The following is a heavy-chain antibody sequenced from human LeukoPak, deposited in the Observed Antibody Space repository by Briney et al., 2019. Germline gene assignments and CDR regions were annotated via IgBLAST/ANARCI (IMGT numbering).Heavy chain of an antibody. D-gene: IGHD3-16*01. CDR2: IYHSGST. CDR1: GYSISSGYY. J-gene: IGHJ2*01. V-gene: IGHV4-38-2*02. Sequence: SETLSLTCTVSGYSISSGYYWGWIRQPPGKGLEWIGSIYHSGSTYYNPSLKSRVTISVDTSKNQFSLKLSSVTAADTAVYYCARESRLYWYFDLWGRGTLVTVSS. CDR3: ARESRLYWYFDL.